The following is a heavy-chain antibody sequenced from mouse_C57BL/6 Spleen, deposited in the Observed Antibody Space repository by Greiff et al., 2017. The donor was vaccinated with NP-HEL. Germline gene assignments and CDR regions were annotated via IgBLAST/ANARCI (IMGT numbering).Heavy chain of an antibody. CDR3: AREYYSNQLRGRFAY. CDR2: IDPSDSYT. V-gene: IGHV1-50*01. Sequence: VQLQQSGAELVKPGASVKLSCKASGYTFTSYWMQWVKQRPGQGLEWIGEIDPSDSYTNYNQKFKGKATLTVDTSSSTAYMQLSSLTSEDSAVYYCAREYYSNQLRGRFAYWGQGTLVTVSA. D-gene: IGHD2-5*01. J-gene: IGHJ3*01. CDR1: GYTFTSYW.